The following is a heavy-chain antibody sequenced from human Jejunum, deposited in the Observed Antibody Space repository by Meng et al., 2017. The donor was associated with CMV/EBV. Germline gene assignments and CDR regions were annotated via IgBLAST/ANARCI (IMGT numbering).Heavy chain of an antibody. D-gene: IGHD3-16*01. CDR1: GTTFTNYY. Sequence: QVQGGQSGAEGKKPGASVKVSCKASGTTFTNYYIPWVRQAPGQGLEWMGWIGPNSGDTNYAQKFQGRVTMTRDTSINTAYMELSRLNFDDTAVYYCARKMEAYYFDYWGQGTLVTVSS. J-gene: IGHJ4*02. V-gene: IGHV1-2*02. CDR3: ARKMEAYYFDY. CDR2: IGPNSGDT.